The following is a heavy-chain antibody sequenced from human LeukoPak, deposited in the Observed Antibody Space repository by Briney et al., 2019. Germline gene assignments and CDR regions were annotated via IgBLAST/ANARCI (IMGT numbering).Heavy chain of an antibody. Sequence: RPGGSLRLSCAASGFTFSSYGMHWVRQAPGKGLEWVAVISKDGSDKYYPGSVRGRFTISRDNSKNMIYLQMDSLRAEDTAIYYCARDYWWNYDYWGQGTLVTVSS. CDR2: ISKDGSDK. CDR3: ARDYWWNYDY. D-gene: IGHD1-7*01. CDR1: GFTFSSYG. J-gene: IGHJ4*02. V-gene: IGHV3-30*03.